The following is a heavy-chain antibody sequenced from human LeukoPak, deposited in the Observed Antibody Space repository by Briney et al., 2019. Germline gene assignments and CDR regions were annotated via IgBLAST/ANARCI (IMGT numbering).Heavy chain of an antibody. Sequence: ASVKVSCKASGYTFTGYYMHWVRQAPGQGLEWMGWINPNSGGTNYAQKFQGRVTMTRDTPISTAYMELSRLRSDDTAVYYCARLIPRPLLYGMDVWGQGTTVTVSS. D-gene: IGHD3-16*01. CDR1: GYTFTGYY. J-gene: IGHJ6*02. CDR3: ARLIPRPLLYGMDV. V-gene: IGHV1-2*02. CDR2: INPNSGGT.